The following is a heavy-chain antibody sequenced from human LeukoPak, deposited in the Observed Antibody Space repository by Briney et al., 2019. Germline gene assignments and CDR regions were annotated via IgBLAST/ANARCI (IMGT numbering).Heavy chain of an antibody. J-gene: IGHJ6*02. CDR1: GGTFSSYA. CDR2: IIPIFGTA. Sequence: SVKVSCKASGGTFSSYAISWVRQAPGQGLEWMGGIIPIFGTANYAQKFQGRVTITADESTSTAYMELSSLRSEDTAVYYCAWGTEYYDILTGPPREGYYYYYGMDVWGQGTTVTVSS. CDR3: AWGTEYYDILTGPPREGYYYYYGMDV. D-gene: IGHD3-9*01. V-gene: IGHV1-69*13.